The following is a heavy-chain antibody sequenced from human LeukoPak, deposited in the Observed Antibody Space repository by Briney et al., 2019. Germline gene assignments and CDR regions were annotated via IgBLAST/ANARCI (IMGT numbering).Heavy chain of an antibody. D-gene: IGHD6-13*01. V-gene: IGHV5-51*01. CDR3: ALVLVAQLVRGAFDI. CDR2: IYPGGSDT. CDR1: GYSFTSYW. J-gene: IGHJ3*02. Sequence: GESLKISCKGSGYSFTSYWIGWVRQMPGKGLEWMGIIYPGGSDTRYSPSFQGQVTISADKSNSTAYLQWSSLKASDTAMYYCALVLVAQLVRGAFDIWGQGTMVTVSS.